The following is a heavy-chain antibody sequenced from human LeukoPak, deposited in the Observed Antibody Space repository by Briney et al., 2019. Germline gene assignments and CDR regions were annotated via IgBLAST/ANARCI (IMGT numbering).Heavy chain of an antibody. CDR3: ARGRSSMVRGYYYYYMDV. J-gene: IGHJ6*03. Sequence: PSETLSLTCTVAGYSISSGYYWGWLRQPPGKGQEWIGSIYHSGSTYYNPSLKSRVTISVDTSKNQFSLKLSSVTAADTAVYYCARGRSSMVRGYYYYYMDVWGKGTTVTISS. CDR2: IYHSGST. V-gene: IGHV4-38-2*02. D-gene: IGHD3-10*01. CDR1: GYSISSGYY.